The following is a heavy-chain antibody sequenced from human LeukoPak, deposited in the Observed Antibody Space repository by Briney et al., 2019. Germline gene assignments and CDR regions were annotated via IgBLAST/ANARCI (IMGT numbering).Heavy chain of an antibody. CDR2: IIPIFGTA. CDR1: GGTFSSYA. Sequence: SVKVSCKASGGTFSSYAISWVRQAPGQGLEWMGGIIPIFGTANYAQKFQGRVTITADKSTSTAYMELSSLRSEDTAVYYCAGGPKQQLLWGRASNGFDPWGQGTLVTVSS. D-gene: IGHD2-2*01. CDR3: AGGPKQQLLWGRASNGFDP. J-gene: IGHJ5*02. V-gene: IGHV1-69*06.